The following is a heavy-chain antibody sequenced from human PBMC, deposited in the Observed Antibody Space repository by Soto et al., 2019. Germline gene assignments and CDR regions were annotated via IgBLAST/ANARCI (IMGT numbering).Heavy chain of an antibody. V-gene: IGHV3-53*01. CDR2: IYSDGRT. CDR1: GFIVSNYY. CDR3: ARGGNSSGYYFPDY. Sequence: DVQLVESGGDLIQPGGSLRLSCAATGFIVSNYYMTWVRQAPGKGLQWVSFIYSDGRTHYADSVKGRFTISRDNSKNTLYLQMNTMRVEDTAVYYCARGGNSSGYYFPDYWGQGTLVTVSS. D-gene: IGHD3-22*01. J-gene: IGHJ4*02.